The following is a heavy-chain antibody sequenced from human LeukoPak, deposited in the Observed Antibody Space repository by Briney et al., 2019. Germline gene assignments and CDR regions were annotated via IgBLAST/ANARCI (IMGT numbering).Heavy chain of an antibody. D-gene: IGHD3-16*01. CDR3: PRGRDGGFAP. CDR1: GGSFSNGAHA. J-gene: IGHJ5*02. CDR2: IYQSGST. Sequence: SETLSLTCAVSGGSFSNGAHAWSWIRQPAGKNLEGIGNIYQSGSTFYNPSLKSRVTMSIDRSNNQFSLKLNSVTAADLAGYYCPRGRDGGFAPGGQGPLATV. V-gene: IGHV4-30-2*01.